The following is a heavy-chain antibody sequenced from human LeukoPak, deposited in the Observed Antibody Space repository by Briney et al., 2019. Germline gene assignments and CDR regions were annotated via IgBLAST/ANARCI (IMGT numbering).Heavy chain of an antibody. CDR1: GGSISSYY. V-gene: IGHV4-59*08. Sequence: SETLSLTCTVSGGSISSYYWSWLRQPPGKGLEWIGYIYNSGSTNYNPSLKSRVTISVDRSKNQFSLKQSSVTAADTAVYYCARLHGGHFDYWGQGTLVTVSS. CDR2: IYNSGST. CDR3: ARLHGGHFDY. D-gene: IGHD4-23*01. J-gene: IGHJ4*02.